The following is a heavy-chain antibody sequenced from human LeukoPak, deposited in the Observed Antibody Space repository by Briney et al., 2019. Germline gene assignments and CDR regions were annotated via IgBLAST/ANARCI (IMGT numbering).Heavy chain of an antibody. CDR3: ARIFRYQLVDYYALDV. Sequence: GGSLRLSCAASGFSFSGHAMDWVRQAPGKGLEWVSAISSSSAYIYYADSVKGRFTISRDNAKNSVSLQMNSLRVEDTAVYYCARIFRYQLVDYYALDVWGQGTTVTVSS. D-gene: IGHD2-2*01. V-gene: IGHV3-21*01. J-gene: IGHJ6*02. CDR1: GFSFSGHA. CDR2: ISSSSAYI.